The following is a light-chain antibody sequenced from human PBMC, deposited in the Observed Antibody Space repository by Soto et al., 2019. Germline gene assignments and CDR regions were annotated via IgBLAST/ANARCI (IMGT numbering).Light chain of an antibody. Sequence: EIVLTQSPGTLSLSPGERATLSCRASQSVSSSYLAWYQQKPGQAPRLLIYDAYSRASGIPDRFSGSGSGTDIILTISRLEPEDFAVYYCQQYGSSPPYTFGQGNKLE. CDR3: QQYGSSPPYT. CDR1: QSVSSSY. J-gene: IGKJ2*01. CDR2: DAY. V-gene: IGKV3-20*01.